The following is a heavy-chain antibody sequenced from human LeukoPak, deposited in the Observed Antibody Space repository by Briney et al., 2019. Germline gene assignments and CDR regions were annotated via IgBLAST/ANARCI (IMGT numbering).Heavy chain of an antibody. D-gene: IGHD2-2*01. CDR3: ARDLPGKYCSSTSCYGNY. CDR2: IKQDGSEK. CDR1: GFTFSSYW. Sequence: GGSLRLSCAASGFTFSSYWMSWVRQAPGKGLEWVANIKQDGSEKYYVDSVKGRFTISRDNAKNSLYLQMNSLRAEDTAVYCCARDLPGKYCSSTSCYGNYWGQGTLVTVSS. J-gene: IGHJ4*02. V-gene: IGHV3-7*01.